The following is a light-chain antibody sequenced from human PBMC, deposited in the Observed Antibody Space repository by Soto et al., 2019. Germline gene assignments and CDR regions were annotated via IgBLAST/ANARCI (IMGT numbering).Light chain of an antibody. CDR3: QQYGTSPYT. Sequence: EIVLTQSPGTLSLSPGARATLSCRASQSVSRNFLVWYQQKPGQAPRLLIYGASSRATGIPDRFSGSGSGTDFTLSISRLEPEDFAVYYCQQYGTSPYTFGQGTKLEIK. V-gene: IGKV3-20*01. CDR1: QSVSRNF. J-gene: IGKJ2*01. CDR2: GAS.